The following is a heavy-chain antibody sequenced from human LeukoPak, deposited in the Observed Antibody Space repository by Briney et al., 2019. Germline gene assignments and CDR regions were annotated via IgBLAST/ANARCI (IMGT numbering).Heavy chain of an antibody. J-gene: IGHJ3*02. CDR3: ARQHTVMVLDAFDI. CDR1: GYGFTSCW. V-gene: IGHV5-51*01. CDR2: IYPGDSDT. D-gene: IGHD5-18*01. Sequence: KVGESLKISCKGSGYGFTSCWIGWVRQMPGKGLEWMGIIYPGDSDTRYSPSFQGQVTISADKSISTAYLQWSSLKASDTAMYYCARQHTVMVLDAFDIWGQGTMVTVSS.